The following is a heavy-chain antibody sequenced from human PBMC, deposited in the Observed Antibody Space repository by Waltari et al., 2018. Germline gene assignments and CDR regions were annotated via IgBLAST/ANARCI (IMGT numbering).Heavy chain of an antibody. V-gene: IGHV1-2*06. D-gene: IGHD2-15*01. J-gene: IGHJ4*02. CDR3: ARHLPYCSGGSCYGEGDY. CDR1: GYTFTGYS. Sequence: QVQLVQSGAEVKKPGASVKVSCKASGYTFTGYSMHWVRQAPGQGLEWMGRINPNSGGTNYAQKFQGRVTMTRDTSISTAYMELSRLRSDDTAVYYCARHLPYCSGGSCYGEGDYWGQGTLVTVSS. CDR2: INPNSGGT.